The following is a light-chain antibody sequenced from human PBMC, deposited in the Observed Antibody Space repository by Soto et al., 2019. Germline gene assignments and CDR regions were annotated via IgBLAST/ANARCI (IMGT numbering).Light chain of an antibody. Sequence: QSVLTQPASVSGSPGQSITISCTGTDSDVGGYNYVSWYQQHPGNAPKVMIYDVGNRPSGVSNRFSGSKSGNTASLIISGLQAEDEADYYCSSYTINGVGVFGGGTKLTVL. CDR3: SSYTINGVGV. J-gene: IGLJ2*01. CDR1: DSDVGGYNY. V-gene: IGLV2-14*01. CDR2: DVG.